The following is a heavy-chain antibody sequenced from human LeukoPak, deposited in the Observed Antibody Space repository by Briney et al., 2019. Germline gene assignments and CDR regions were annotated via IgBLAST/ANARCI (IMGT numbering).Heavy chain of an antibody. J-gene: IGHJ3*01. CDR1: GGSITSGNYF. V-gene: IGHV4-61*02. Sequence: SQTLSLTCTVSGGSITSGNYFWSWIRQPAGKGLEWIGRTTPSGSTNYNPSLKSRVTISVDPSNNQFSLRLSSVTAADTAVYYCTRDGRRGTFGDAFDLWGQGTIISVSS. D-gene: IGHD1-26*01. CDR2: TTPSGST. CDR3: TRDGRRGTFGDAFDL.